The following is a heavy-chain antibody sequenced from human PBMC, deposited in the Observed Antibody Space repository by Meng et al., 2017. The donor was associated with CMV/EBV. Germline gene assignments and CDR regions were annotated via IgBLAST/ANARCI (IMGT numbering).Heavy chain of an antibody. V-gene: IGHV3-13*03. CDR1: GFTFSSYD. J-gene: IGHJ4*02. CDR3: AKDHIAARPLYFDY. CDR2: IGTAGDT. D-gene: IGHD6-6*01. Sequence: GESLKISCAACGFTFSSYDMHWVRQATGKGLEWVSAIGTAGDTYYPGSVKGQFTISRENAKNSLYLQMNSLRAGDTAVYYCAKDHIAARPLYFDYWGQGTLVTVSS.